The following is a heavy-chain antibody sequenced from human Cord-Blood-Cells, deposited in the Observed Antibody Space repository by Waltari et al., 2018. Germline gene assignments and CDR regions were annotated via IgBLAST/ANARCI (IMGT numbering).Heavy chain of an antibody. CDR1: GGSFSGYY. CDR3: AREGSYGSGSFFDY. V-gene: IGHV4-34*01. D-gene: IGHD3-10*01. CDR2: INHSGST. Sequence: QVQLQQWGAGLLKPSETLSLTCAVYGGSFSGYYWSWIRQPPGKGLEWIGEINHSGSTNSNPSLNSRVTISVDTSKNQFSLKLSSVTAADTAVYYCAREGSYGSGSFFDYWGQGTLVTVSS. J-gene: IGHJ4*02.